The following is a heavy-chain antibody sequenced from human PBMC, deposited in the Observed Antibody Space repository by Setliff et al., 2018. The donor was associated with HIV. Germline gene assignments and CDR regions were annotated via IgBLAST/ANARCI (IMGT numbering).Heavy chain of an antibody. CDR1: GYTFTSYG. CDR2: ISAHNGKT. V-gene: IGHV1-18*01. J-gene: IGHJ5*02. Sequence: ASVKVSCKASGYTFTSYGISWVRQAPGQGLEWMGWISAHNGKTNNAQKLQGRVTMTTDTSTSTAYMELRSLRSDDTAVYYCARDFGGYCSSMSCPGLFDPWGQGTLVTSPQ. CDR3: ARDFGGYCSSMSCPGLFDP. D-gene: IGHD2-2*01.